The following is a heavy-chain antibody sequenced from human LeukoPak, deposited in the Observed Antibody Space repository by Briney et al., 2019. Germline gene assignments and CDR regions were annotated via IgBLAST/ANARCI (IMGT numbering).Heavy chain of an antibody. CDR1: GFTFSSYS. CDR2: IHGGGDVT. Sequence: GGSLRLSCAASGFTFSSYSMNWVRQAPEKGLEWVSTIHGGGDVTYYADSVEGRFTISRDNSRNTLYLHMNSLRAEDTAVYYCAKALSSSFYYFDLGGRGTLVTVSS. J-gene: IGHJ2*01. D-gene: IGHD3-16*02. V-gene: IGHV3-23*01. CDR3: AKALSSSFYYFDL.